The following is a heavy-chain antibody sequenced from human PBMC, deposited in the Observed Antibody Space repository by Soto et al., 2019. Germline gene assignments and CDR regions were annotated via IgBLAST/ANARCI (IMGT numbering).Heavy chain of an antibody. J-gene: IGHJ4*02. D-gene: IGHD4-17*01. V-gene: IGHV3-30*18. CDR2: ISYDGSNK. Sequence: LRLSCAASGFTFSSYGMHWVRQAPGKGLEWVVVISYDGSNKYYADSVKGRFTISRDNSKNTLYLQMNSLRAEDTAVYYCAKSSYGDYHMNWGQGTLVTVSS. CDR1: GFTFSSYG. CDR3: AKSSYGDYHMN.